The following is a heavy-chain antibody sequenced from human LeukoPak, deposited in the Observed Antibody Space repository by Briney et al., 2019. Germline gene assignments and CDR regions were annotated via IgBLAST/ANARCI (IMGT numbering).Heavy chain of an antibody. J-gene: IGHJ5*02. CDR1: GGSISSSSYY. CDR2: IYYSGST. Sequence: PSETLSLTCTVSGGSISSSSYYRGWIRQPPGKGLEWIGSIYYSGSTYYNPSLKSRVTISVDTSKNQFSLKLSSVTAADTAVYYCARHTRDDYGDYKWFDPWGQGTLVTVSS. D-gene: IGHD4-17*01. CDR3: ARHTRDDYGDYKWFDP. V-gene: IGHV4-39*01.